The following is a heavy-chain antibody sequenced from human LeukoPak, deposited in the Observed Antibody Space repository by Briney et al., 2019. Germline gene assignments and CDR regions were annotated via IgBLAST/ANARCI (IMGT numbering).Heavy chain of an antibody. J-gene: IGHJ5*02. CDR1: GFTFSDYA. CDR2: ISHSGDKT. D-gene: IGHD2-2*01. Sequence: GGSLRLSCAASGFTFSDYAMTWVRQAPGKGLDWVSAISHSGDKTWNADSVKGRFTISRDNSDNTLYLQMNSLRAEDTAVYYCAKDPIVVVPAAIGFDPWGQGTLVTVSS. V-gene: IGHV3-23*01. CDR3: AKDPIVVVPAAIGFDP.